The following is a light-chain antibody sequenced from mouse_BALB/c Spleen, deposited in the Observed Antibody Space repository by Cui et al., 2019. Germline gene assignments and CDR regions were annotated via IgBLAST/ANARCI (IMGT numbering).Light chain of an antibody. V-gene: IGKV6-23*01. CDR1: QDVGTA. CDR3: QQYSSYPLT. Sequence: IVMTQHPQFMSTSVGARVSITCKASQDVGTAVAWYQQNPGQSPKLLIYWASTRHTGVPDRFTGSGSGTDFTLTISNVQSEDLADYFCQQYSSYPLTFGAGTKLELK. CDR2: WAS. J-gene: IGKJ5*01.